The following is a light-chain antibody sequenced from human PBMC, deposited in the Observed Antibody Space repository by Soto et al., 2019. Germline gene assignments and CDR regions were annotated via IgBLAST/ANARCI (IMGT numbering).Light chain of an antibody. CDR3: QQYDSYPLT. Sequence: DLQMTQSPSSLSASVGDRVTITCRASQDISTFLAWYQHKPGSAPKSLIYNASYLQSRVPSRFSGSGSGTDFTLTVSSLQPEDFATYYCQQYDSYPLTFGGGTKVEIK. CDR1: QDISTF. J-gene: IGKJ4*01. V-gene: IGKV1-16*01. CDR2: NAS.